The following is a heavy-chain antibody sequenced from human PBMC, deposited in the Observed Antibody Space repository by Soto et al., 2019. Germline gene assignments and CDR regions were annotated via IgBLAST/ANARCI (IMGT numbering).Heavy chain of an antibody. CDR3: AHTESNGWYYFDY. Sequence: QITLKESGPTLVKPTQTLTLTCTFSGFSLNASREGVGWIRQPPGKPQEWLALIYWNDNKYYSTSLKSRLTITKDTSKNQVVLTMSNLDPVDTATYYCAHTESNGWYYFDYWGQGTLVTISS. CDR2: IYWNDNK. J-gene: IGHJ4*02. D-gene: IGHD6-13*01. CDR1: GFSLNASREG. V-gene: IGHV2-5*01.